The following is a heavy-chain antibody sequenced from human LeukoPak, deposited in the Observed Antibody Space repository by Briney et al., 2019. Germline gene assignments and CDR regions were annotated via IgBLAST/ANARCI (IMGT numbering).Heavy chain of an antibody. CDR1: GFTFSSYG. V-gene: IGHV3-30*02. Sequence: GGSLRLSCAASGFTFSSYGMHWVRQAPGKGLEWVAFIRYDGSNKYYVGSVKGRFTISRDNSKNTLYLQMNSLRAEDTAVYYCAKGSGWEVSYYYYYMDVWGKGTTVTISS. CDR3: AKGSGWEVSYYYYYMDV. J-gene: IGHJ6*03. D-gene: IGHD1-26*01. CDR2: IRYDGSNK.